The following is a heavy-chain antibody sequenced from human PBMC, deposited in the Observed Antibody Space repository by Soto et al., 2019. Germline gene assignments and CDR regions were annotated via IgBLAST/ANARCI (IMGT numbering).Heavy chain of an antibody. CDR2: IYPGDSDT. Sequence: GESLKISCKGSGYSFTSYWIGWVRQMPGKGLEWMGIIYPGDSDTRYSPSFQGQVTISADKSISTAYLQWSSLKDSDTAMYYCARLGCTNGVCSFLPRGWEYYGMDVWGQGTTVTVSS. D-gene: IGHD2-8*01. CDR1: GYSFTSYW. CDR3: ARLGCTNGVCSFLPRGWEYYGMDV. J-gene: IGHJ6*02. V-gene: IGHV5-51*01.